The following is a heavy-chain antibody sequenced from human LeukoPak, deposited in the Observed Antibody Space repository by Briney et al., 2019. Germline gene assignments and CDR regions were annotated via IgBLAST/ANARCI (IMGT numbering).Heavy chain of an antibody. CDR3: ARHAVVTAMPDAFDI. J-gene: IGHJ3*02. CDR2: IYTSGTT. Sequence: SETLSLTCTVSGGSVRRGNYYWTWIRQPAGSGLEWIGRIYTSGTTDYNPSLRTRVTISVDASRNQFSLKLSSVTAADTAVYYCARHAVVTAMPDAFDIWGQGTMVTVSS. CDR1: GGSVRRGNYY. D-gene: IGHD2-21*02. V-gene: IGHV4-61*02.